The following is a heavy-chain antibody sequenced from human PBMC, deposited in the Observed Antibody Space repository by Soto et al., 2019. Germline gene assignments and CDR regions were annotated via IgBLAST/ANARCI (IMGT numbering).Heavy chain of an antibody. V-gene: IGHV4-39*01. Sequence: SETLSLTCTVSGGSISSSSYYWGWIRQPPGKGLEWIGSIYCSGSTYYNPSLKSRVTISVDTSKNQFSLKLSSVTAADTAVYYCARQAELLDRTSLIDYWGQGTLVTVSS. CDR2: IYCSGST. J-gene: IGHJ4*02. CDR1: GGSISSSSYY. D-gene: IGHD1-26*01. CDR3: ARQAELLDRTSLIDY.